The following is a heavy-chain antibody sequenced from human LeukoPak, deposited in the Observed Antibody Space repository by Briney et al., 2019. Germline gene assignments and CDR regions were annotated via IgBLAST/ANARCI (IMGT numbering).Heavy chain of an antibody. CDR1: GGSFSGYY. CDR3: ARGLHVWSGYYRGGYRFDP. J-gene: IGHJ5*02. CDR2: INHSGST. D-gene: IGHD3-3*01. Sequence: SETLSLTCAVYGGSFSGYYWSWIRQPPGKGLEWIGEINHSGSTNYNPSLKSRVTISVDTSKNQFSLKLSSVTAADTAEYYCARGLHVWSGYYRGGYRFDPWGQGTLVTVSS. V-gene: IGHV4-34*01.